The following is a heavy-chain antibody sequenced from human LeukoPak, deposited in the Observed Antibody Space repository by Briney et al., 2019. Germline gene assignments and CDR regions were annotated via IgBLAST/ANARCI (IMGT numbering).Heavy chain of an antibody. CDR3: ARDRVATITNYYYGMDV. D-gene: IGHD5-12*01. V-gene: IGHV4-39*07. Sequence: PSETLSLTCTVSGGSISSSSFYWGWIRQPPGKGLEWIGSIYYSGSTYYNPSLKSRVTMSIDTSKNQFSLKLSSMTAADTAVYYCARDRVATITNYYYGMDVWGQGTTVTVSS. CDR1: GGSISSSSFY. CDR2: IYYSGST. J-gene: IGHJ6*02.